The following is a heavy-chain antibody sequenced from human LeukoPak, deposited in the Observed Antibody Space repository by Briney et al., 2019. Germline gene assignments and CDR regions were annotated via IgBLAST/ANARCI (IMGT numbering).Heavy chain of an antibody. CDR3: ARDVAGTIDY. D-gene: IGHD1-7*01. J-gene: IGHJ4*02. Sequence: GGSLRLSCVASGFTVSDNYMNWVRQAPGKGLEWVSVIYSGGSAYYTDSVKGRFTISGDNSKNTLYLQMNSLRAEDTAVYYCARDVAGTIDYWGQGTLVTVSS. CDR1: GFTVSDNY. CDR2: IYSGGSA. V-gene: IGHV3-53*01.